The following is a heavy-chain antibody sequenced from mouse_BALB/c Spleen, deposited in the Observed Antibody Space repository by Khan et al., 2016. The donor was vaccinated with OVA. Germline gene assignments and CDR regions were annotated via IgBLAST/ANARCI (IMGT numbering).Heavy chain of an antibody. J-gene: IGHJ3*01. Sequence: VQLQESGPGLVQPSQSLSITCTVSGFSLTTYGIHWVRQSPGKGLEWLGVIWSGGSTDYNAPFISRLSISQDNSKSQVFFKMNSLQADDIAIYYCARHSYRYDFTYWGQGTLVTVSA. CDR1: GFSLTTYG. CDR3: ARHSYRYDFTY. V-gene: IGHV2-2*01. CDR2: IWSGGST. D-gene: IGHD2-12*01.